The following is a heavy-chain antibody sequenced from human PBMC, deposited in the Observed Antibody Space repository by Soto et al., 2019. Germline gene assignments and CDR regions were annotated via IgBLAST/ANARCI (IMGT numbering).Heavy chain of an antibody. D-gene: IGHD5-12*01. CDR3: AKTQGGYSGYYYYGMDV. J-gene: IGHJ6*02. V-gene: IGHV3-30*18. Sequence: QVQLVESGGGVVQPGRSLRLSCAASGFTFSSYGMHWVRQAPGKGLEWVAVISYDGSNKYYADSVKGRFTISRDNSKNXXYLQMNSLRDEDTAVYYCAKTQGGYSGYYYYGMDVWGQGTTVTVSS. CDR2: ISYDGSNK. CDR1: GFTFSSYG.